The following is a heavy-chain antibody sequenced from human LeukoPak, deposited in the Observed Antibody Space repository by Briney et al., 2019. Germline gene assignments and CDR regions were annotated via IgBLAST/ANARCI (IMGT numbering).Heavy chain of an antibody. CDR1: GFTFSSYG. Sequence: PGRSLRLSCAASGFTFSSYGMHWVRQAPGKGLEWVAVISCDGSNQYYADSVKGRVTLSRDNSKNTLYLQMNSLRAEDTAVYYCAHISPAMVTARAGWGQGTLVTVSS. J-gene: IGHJ4*02. D-gene: IGHD5-18*01. CDR2: ISCDGSNQ. V-gene: IGHV3-30*03. CDR3: AHISPAMVTARAG.